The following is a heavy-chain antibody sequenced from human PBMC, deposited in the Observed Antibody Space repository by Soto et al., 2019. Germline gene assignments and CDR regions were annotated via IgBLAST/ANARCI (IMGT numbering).Heavy chain of an antibody. CDR3: GRDLRVVTAPPRGMDV. CDR2: IYYTGST. Sequence: TSETLSLTCSVSGGSISSDYWSWIRQPPGKGLEWIGYIYYTGSTNYNPSLKSRVTISIDTSKTQFSLRLSSVTAADTAVYYCGRDLRVVTAPPRGMDVWGQGTTVTVSS. J-gene: IGHJ6*02. CDR1: GGSISSDY. D-gene: IGHD2-21*02. V-gene: IGHV4-59*01.